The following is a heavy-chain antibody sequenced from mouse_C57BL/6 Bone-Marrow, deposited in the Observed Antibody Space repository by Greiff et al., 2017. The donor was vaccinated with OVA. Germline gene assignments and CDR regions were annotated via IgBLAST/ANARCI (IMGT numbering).Heavy chain of an antibody. J-gene: IGHJ3*01. D-gene: IGHD3-2*02. V-gene: IGHV14-4*01. CDR2: IDPENGDT. CDR1: GFDIKDDY. CDR3: TTYSSGYVSWFAY. Sequence: EVKLQESGAELVRPGASVKLSCTASGFDIKDDYMHWVKQRPEQGLEWIGWIDPENGDTEYASKFQGKATITADTSSNTAYLQLSSLTSEDTAVYYCTTYSSGYVSWFAYWGQGTLVTVSA.